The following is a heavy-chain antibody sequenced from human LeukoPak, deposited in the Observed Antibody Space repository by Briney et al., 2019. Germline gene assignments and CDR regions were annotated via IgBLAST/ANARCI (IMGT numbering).Heavy chain of an antibody. CDR1: GYTFTDYY. J-gene: IGHJ4*02. CDR2: INPNSGGT. CDR3: ARQTSPTHFDY. V-gene: IGHV1-2*02. Sequence: ASVKVSCKASGYTFTDYYMHWVRQAPGQGLEWMGWINPNSGGTNYAQKFRGRVTMTRDTSISTAYMELSRLRSDDTAVYYCARQTSPTHFDYWGQGTLVTVSS.